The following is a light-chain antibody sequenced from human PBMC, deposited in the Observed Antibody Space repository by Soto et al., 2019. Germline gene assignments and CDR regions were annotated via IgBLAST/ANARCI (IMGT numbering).Light chain of an antibody. Sequence: EIMMTQYQTTLSVSPGGGATGSCRASESVSSNLAWYQQRPGQAPRLLIYDASTRATGIPARFSGSGSGTEFTLTISSLQSEDFAVYYCQQCNKWPLTFGGGTKVDI. CDR3: QQCNKWPLT. CDR1: ESVSSN. V-gene: IGKV3-15*01. J-gene: IGKJ4*01. CDR2: DAS.